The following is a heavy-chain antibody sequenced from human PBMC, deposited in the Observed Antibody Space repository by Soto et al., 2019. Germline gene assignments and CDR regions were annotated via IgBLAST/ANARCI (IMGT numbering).Heavy chain of an antibody. J-gene: IGHJ4*02. Sequence: EASVKVSCKVSGYTLTELSMHWVRQAPGKGLEWMGGFDPEDGETIYAQKCQGRVTMTEDTSTDTAYMELSSLRSEDTAVYYCATGDSSSWSDWGQGTLVTVSS. V-gene: IGHV1-24*01. CDR3: ATGDSSSWSD. D-gene: IGHD6-13*01. CDR2: FDPEDGET. CDR1: GYTLTELS.